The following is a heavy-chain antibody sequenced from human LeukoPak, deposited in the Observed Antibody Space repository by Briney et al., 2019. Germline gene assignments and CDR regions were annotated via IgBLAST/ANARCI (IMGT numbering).Heavy chain of an antibody. V-gene: IGHV4-59*08. Sequence: PSETLSLTCTVSGGSISSYYWSWIRQPPGKGLEWIGYIYYSGSTNYNPSLKCRVTISVDTSKNQFSLKLSSVTAADTAVYYCARLHHCTNGVCFYPWGQGTLVTVSS. D-gene: IGHD2-8*01. CDR2: IYYSGST. J-gene: IGHJ5*02. CDR1: GGSISSYY. CDR3: ARLHHCTNGVCFYP.